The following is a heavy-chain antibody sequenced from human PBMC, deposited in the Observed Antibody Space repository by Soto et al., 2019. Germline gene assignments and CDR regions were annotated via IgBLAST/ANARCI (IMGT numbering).Heavy chain of an antibody. V-gene: IGHV3-23*01. CDR2: LSDGGGST. Sequence: PGGSQRLSYAASGFTFSNYAMSWVRQPPGKRLESGSSLSDGGGSTFSPDSVNGRFTTSRDNANNKLNVQNSSPKAEDTAVYYCAKEGTSSPYNRLDRWAQGTLVTVSS. J-gene: IGHJ5*02. D-gene: IGHD6-13*01. CDR3: AKEGTSSPYNRLDR. CDR1: GFTFSNYA.